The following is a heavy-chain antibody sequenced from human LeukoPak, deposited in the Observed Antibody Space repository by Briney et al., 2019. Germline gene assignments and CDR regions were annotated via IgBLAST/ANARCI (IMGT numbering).Heavy chain of an antibody. Sequence: GGSLRLSCAASGFTFSTSAMSWVRQAPGKGLEWVSSISASGGTIYYADSVKGRFTISRDNSKNTLFLQMKSLRVEHTALYYCAKGANSDTRYYFDYWGQGSLVTVSS. D-gene: IGHD1-26*01. CDR3: AKGANSDTRYYFDY. J-gene: IGHJ4*02. V-gene: IGHV3-23*01. CDR1: GFTFSTSA. CDR2: ISASGGTI.